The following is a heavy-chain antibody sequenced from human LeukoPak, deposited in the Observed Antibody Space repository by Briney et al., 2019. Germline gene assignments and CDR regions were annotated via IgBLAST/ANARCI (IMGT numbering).Heavy chain of an antibody. CDR2: FDPEDGET. Sequence: ASVKVSCKVSGYTLTELSTHWVRQAPGQGLEWRGGFDPEDGETIYAQKFQGRVTMTEDTSTDTAYMELSSLRSEDTAVYYCATGSSGWYGEIDYWGQGTLVTVSS. V-gene: IGHV1-24*01. J-gene: IGHJ4*02. D-gene: IGHD6-19*01. CDR1: GYTLTELS. CDR3: ATGSSGWYGEIDY.